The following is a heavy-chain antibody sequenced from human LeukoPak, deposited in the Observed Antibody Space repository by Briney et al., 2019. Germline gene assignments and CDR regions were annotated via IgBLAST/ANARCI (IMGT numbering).Heavy chain of an antibody. CDR3: ARGLVVMVRGSPSLGYYYGMDV. CDR2: INPSGGST. D-gene: IGHD3-10*01. Sequence: GASVKVSCKASGYTFTSYYMHWARQAPGQGLEWMGIINPSGGSTSYAQKFQGRVTMTRDTSTSTVYMELSSLRSEDTAVYYCARGLVVMVRGSPSLGYYYGMDVWGQGTTVTVSS. CDR1: GYTFTSYY. V-gene: IGHV1-46*01. J-gene: IGHJ6*02.